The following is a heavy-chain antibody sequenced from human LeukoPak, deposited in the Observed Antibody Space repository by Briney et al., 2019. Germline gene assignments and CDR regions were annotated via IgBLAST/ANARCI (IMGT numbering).Heavy chain of an antibody. CDR2: IIPIFGTA. CDR3: ARGSYSGYDLFDY. CDR1: GGTFSSYA. J-gene: IGHJ4*02. D-gene: IGHD5-12*01. Sequence: SVKVSCKASGGTFSSYAISWVRQAPGQGLEWMGGIIPIFGTANYAQKFQGRVTITADEPTSTAYMELSSLRSEDTAVYYCARGSYSGYDLFDYWGQGTLVTVSS. V-gene: IGHV1-69*13.